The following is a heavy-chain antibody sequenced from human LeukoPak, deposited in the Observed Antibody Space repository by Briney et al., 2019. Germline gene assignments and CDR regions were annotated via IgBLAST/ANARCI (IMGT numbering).Heavy chain of an antibody. CDR3: ARSNYYDSSGYFSYAFDI. V-gene: IGHV4-59*08. CDR1: GVSISSFY. Sequence: SETLSLTCTVSGVSISSFYWSWIRQPPGKGLEWIGYIYNSGSANYNPSLKSRVTIPVDTSKNQFSLELTSVTAADTAVYCCARSNYYDSSGYFSYAFDIWGQGTMVTVSS. D-gene: IGHD3-22*01. J-gene: IGHJ3*02. CDR2: IYNSGSA.